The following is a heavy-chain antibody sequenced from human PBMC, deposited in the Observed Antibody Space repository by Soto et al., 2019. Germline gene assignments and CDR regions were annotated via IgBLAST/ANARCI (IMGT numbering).Heavy chain of an antibody. CDR3: ARCGTGVQDGYNYIPNY. J-gene: IGHJ4*02. Sequence: EVQLVESGGGLVKPGESLRLSCAASGFTFSNYNMIWVRQAPGKGLEWVSSISRSSGYIYYADSMKGRFTISRDNAKNSLFLQMNSLRDEDTALYFCARCGTGVQDGYNYIPNYWGQGTLVTVSS. CDR1: GFTFSNYN. V-gene: IGHV3-21*01. CDR2: ISRSSGYI. D-gene: IGHD5-12*01.